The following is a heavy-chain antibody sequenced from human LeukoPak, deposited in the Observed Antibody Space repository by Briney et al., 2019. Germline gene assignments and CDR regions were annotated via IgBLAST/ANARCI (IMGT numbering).Heavy chain of an antibody. CDR1: GFTFSSYS. V-gene: IGHV3-21*04. J-gene: IGHJ4*02. CDR3: AKDAASSSSKVAPYYFDY. D-gene: IGHD6-6*01. CDR2: ISSSSSSSSSYI. Sequence: GGSLRLSCAASGFTFSSYSMNWVRQAPGKGLEWVSSISSSSSSSSSYIYYADSVKGRFTISRDNSKNTLYLQMNSLRAEDTAVYYCAKDAASSSSKVAPYYFDYWGQGTLVTVSS.